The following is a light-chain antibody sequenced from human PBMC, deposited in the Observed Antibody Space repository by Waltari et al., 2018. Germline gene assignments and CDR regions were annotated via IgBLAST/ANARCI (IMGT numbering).Light chain of an antibody. V-gene: IGLV2-14*01. CDR3: CSHSSSSTLVL. J-gene: IGLJ3*02. CDR2: EVN. Sequence: QSALTQPAPVSGSPGQSITLSCTGTTTDVGAYNFVPCYQQHPGEVPKLLIYEVNNRPSGVSDRFSGSRSGNTASLTISGLLAEDEADYYCCSHSSSSTLVLFGGGTKVTVL. CDR1: TTDVGAYNF.